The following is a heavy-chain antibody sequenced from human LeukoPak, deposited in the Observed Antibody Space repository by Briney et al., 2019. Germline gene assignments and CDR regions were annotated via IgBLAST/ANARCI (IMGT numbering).Heavy chain of an antibody. Sequence: GGSLRLSCAASGFTFSSYAMHWVRQAPGKGLECVSVISSNGGSTYYANSVKGRFTISRDNSKNTLYLQMGRLRAEDMAVYYCARGGYDILTGYKNWGQGTLVTVSS. CDR3: ARGGYDILTGYKN. V-gene: IGHV3-64*01. D-gene: IGHD3-9*01. CDR1: GFTFSSYA. CDR2: ISSNGGST. J-gene: IGHJ4*02.